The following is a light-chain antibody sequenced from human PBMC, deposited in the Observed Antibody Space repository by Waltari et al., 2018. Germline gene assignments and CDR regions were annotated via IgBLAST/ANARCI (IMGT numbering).Light chain of an antibody. Sequence: YQQHPVKAPKHIIYEDTKRPAGVSKRLSVFKTGNTASLTISVLQAEDEADYYCCSYIRNVTWVFCGRTKLTVL. CDR3: CSYIRNVTWV. V-gene: IGLV2-23*01. CDR2: EDT. J-gene: IGLJ3*02.